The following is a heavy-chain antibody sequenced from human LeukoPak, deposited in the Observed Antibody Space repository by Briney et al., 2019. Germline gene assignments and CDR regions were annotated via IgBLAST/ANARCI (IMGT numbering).Heavy chain of an antibody. J-gene: IGHJ1*01. Sequence: IPSETLSLTCAVYGGSFSGYYWSWIRQPPGKGLEWIGEINHSGSTNYNPSLKSRVTISVDTSKNQFSLKLSSVTAADTAVYYCARYSSSWNKYFQHWGQGTLVTVSS. CDR3: ARYSSSWNKYFQH. V-gene: IGHV4-34*01. CDR1: GGSFSGYY. CDR2: INHSGST. D-gene: IGHD6-13*01.